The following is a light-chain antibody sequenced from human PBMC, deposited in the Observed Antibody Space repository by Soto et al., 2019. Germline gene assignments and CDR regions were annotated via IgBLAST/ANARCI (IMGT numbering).Light chain of an antibody. CDR1: QSVSSNN. Sequence: EIVLTQSPGTLSLSPGERATLSCRASQSVSSNNLAWYQQRPGQAPRVVIYGASTRATGIPERFSGSGSGTDFTLTISRLEPEDFAVYYCQQYGRSPFTFGPWPKVDIK. V-gene: IGKV3-20*01. CDR2: GAS. J-gene: IGKJ3*01. CDR3: QQYGRSPFT.